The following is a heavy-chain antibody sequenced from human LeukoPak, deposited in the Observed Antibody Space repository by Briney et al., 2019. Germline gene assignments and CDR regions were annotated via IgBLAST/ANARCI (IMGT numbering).Heavy chain of an antibody. CDR2: IYYSGST. CDR3: ARTYSSSWFPVDY. CDR1: GGSINNYY. Sequence: SETLSLTCTVSGGSINNYYWSWIRQSPGKGLEWIGYIYYSGSTNYNPSLKSRVTISVDTSKNQFSLKLSSVTAADTAVYYCARTYSSSWFPVDYWGQGTLVTVSS. D-gene: IGHD6-13*01. J-gene: IGHJ4*02. V-gene: IGHV4-59*08.